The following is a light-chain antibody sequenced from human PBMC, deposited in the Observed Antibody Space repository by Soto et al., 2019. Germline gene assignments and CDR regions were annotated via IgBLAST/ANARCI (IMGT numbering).Light chain of an antibody. V-gene: IGKV1-39*01. CDR2: AAS. J-gene: IGKJ1*01. CDR3: QQSYNART. Sequence: DIQMTQSPSSLSASVGDRVTITCRARQSISNYLNWYQQKPGKAPKLLIYAASNLQSGAPSRFSGSGSGTDFTLTISGLQPEDSATYYCQQSYNARTFGQGTKVEIK. CDR1: QSISNY.